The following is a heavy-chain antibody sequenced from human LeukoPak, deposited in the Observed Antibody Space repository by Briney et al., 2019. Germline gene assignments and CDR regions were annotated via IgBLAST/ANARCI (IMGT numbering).Heavy chain of an antibody. CDR2: ISYDGSNK. V-gene: IGHV3-30*18. Sequence: GGSLRLSCAASGFTFSSYGMHWVRQAPGKGLEWVAVISYDGSNKYYADSVKGRFTISRDNSKNTLYLQMNSLRAEDTAVYYCAKDRPRIAGLFDYWGQGTLVTVSS. CDR1: GFTFSSYG. J-gene: IGHJ4*02. CDR3: AKDRPRIAGLFDY.